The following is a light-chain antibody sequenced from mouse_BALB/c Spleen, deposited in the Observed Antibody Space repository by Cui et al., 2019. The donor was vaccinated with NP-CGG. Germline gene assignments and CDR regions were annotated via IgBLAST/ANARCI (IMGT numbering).Light chain of an antibody. V-gene: IGLV1*01. J-gene: IGLJ1*01. CDR3: ALWYSNHWV. CDR2: GTN. CDR1: TGAVTTSNY. Sequence: AVVPQESPTTTSPGETVTLTCRSSTGAVTTSNYANWVQEKPDHLFTGLIGGTNNRAPGVPARFSGSLIGDKAALTITGAQTEDEAIYFCALWYSNHWVFGGGTKLTVL.